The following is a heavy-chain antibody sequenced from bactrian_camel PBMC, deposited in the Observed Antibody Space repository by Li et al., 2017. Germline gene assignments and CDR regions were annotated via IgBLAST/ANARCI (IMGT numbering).Heavy chain of an antibody. D-gene: IGHD6*01. CDR1: GYSRGTSS. J-gene: IGHJ6*01. CDR2: ITGDGIV. CDR3: VRDLGVVGTYELYFAY. Sequence: HVQLVESGGGSVRSGGSLRLSCVSSGYSRGTSSVAWFRQVSGKEREGVAHITGDGIVTYADSVKDRFTISQDNAKNTLYLQMNSLKYEDTAVYYCVRDLGVVGTYELYFAYWGQGTQVTV. V-gene: IGHV3S53*01.